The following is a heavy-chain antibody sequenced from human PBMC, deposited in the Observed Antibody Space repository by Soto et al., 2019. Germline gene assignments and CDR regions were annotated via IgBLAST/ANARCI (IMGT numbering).Heavy chain of an antibody. D-gene: IGHD1-26*01. CDR1: GGAFSSYT. V-gene: IGHV1-69*02. Sequence: SVKVSCKASGGAFSSYTISWVRQAPGQGLEWMGRIIPILGIANYAQKFQGRVTITADKSTSTAYMELSSLRSEDTAVYYCARAIVGATTHYYYYYGMDVWGQGTTVTVSS. J-gene: IGHJ6*02. CDR2: IIPILGIA. CDR3: ARAIVGATTHYYYYYGMDV.